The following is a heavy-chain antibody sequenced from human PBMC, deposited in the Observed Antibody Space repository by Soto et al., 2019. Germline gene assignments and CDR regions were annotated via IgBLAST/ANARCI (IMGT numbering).Heavy chain of an antibody. V-gene: IGHV1-8*01. CDR1: GYSFTSYD. CDR2: MNPNSGNT. D-gene: IGHD5-12*01. CDR3: ASSGYSGYADY. Sequence: ASVNVSCEASGYSFTSYDMNWVRQATGQGLEWMGWMNPNSGNTGYAQKCQGRVTMTRNTSISTAYMELSSLRSEDTAVYYCASSGYSGYADYWGQGTQVTVAS. J-gene: IGHJ4*02.